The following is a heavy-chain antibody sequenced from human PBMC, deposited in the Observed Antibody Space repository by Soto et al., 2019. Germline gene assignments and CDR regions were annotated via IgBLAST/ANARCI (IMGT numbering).Heavy chain of an antibody. CDR2: IYYSGST. D-gene: IGHD3-10*01. V-gene: IGHV4-39*01. Sequence: QLQLQESGPGLVKPSETLSLTCTVSGGSISSSSYYWGWIRQPPGKGLEWIGSIYYSGSTYYNPSLXAXVXIXXDTSKNQFSLELRSVTAADTAVSSCATVWFGESQHWGQGTLVTVSS. CDR1: GGSISSSSYY. J-gene: IGHJ1*01. CDR3: ATVWFGESQH.